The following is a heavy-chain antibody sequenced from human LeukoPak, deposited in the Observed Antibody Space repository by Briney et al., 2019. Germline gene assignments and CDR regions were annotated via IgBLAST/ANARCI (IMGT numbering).Heavy chain of an antibody. CDR2: IYYSGST. CDR1: GASITSYY. V-gene: IGHV4-59*01. J-gene: IGHJ5*02. CDR3: ARERSSSWYGDWFDP. Sequence: PSETLSLTCTVSGASITSYYWSWIRQPPGKGLEWIGYIYYSGSTTYKHSLKSRVTISVDTSKNQFSLKLSPVTAADTAVYYCARERSSSWYGDWFDPWGQGTLVTVSS. D-gene: IGHD6-13*01.